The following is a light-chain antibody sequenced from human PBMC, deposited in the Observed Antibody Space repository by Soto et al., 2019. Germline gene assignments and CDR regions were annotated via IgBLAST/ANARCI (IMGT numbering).Light chain of an antibody. CDR1: KLGNKY. CDR3: QVWDSSTVV. J-gene: IGLJ2*01. CDR2: QDT. V-gene: IGLV3-1*01. Sequence: SYELTQAPSVSVSPGQTASITCSGDKLGNKYVCWYQQKPGQSPVLVIYQDTKRPSGIPERFSGSNSGNTATLTISGTQAMDEADYYCQVWDSSTVVFGGGTKLTVL.